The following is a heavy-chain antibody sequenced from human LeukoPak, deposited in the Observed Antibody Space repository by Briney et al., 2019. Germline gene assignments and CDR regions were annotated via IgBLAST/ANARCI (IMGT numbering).Heavy chain of an antibody. CDR1: GGSISSYY. J-gene: IGHJ4*02. CDR3: ARGDFDWLLFPY. CDR2: IYYSGST. V-gene: IGHV4-59*01. D-gene: IGHD3-9*01. Sequence: SETLSLTXTVSGGSISSYYWSWIRQPPGKGLEWIGYIYYSGSTNYNPSLKSRVTISVDTSKNQFSLKLSSVTAADTAVYYCARGDFDWLLFPYWGQGTLVTVSS.